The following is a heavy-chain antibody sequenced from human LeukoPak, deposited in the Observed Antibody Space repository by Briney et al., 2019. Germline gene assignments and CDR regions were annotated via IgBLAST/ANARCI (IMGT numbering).Heavy chain of an antibody. J-gene: IGHJ4*02. CDR1: GFTFSSYW. CDR2: INSDGSSA. CDR3: ARGGVGCFDF. Sequence: TGGSLRLSCAASGFTFSSYWIHWVRQAPGKGLVWVSHINSDGSSATYADSVKGRLTISRDNAKNTVYLQMNSLRAEDTAVYYCARGGVGCFDFWGQGALVTVSS. V-gene: IGHV3-74*01. D-gene: IGHD6-19*01.